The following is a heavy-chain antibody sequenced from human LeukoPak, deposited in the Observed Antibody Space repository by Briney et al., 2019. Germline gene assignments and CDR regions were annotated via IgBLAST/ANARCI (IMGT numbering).Heavy chain of an antibody. Sequence: SETLSLTCTVSGGSISSSSYYWGWLRQPPGKGLEWFGSVYYSGRTYYNPSLKSRVPISVDTSKNQSSLKLSSVTAADTAVYYCATSYCSGGSCYKLFDYWGQGTLVTVSS. CDR1: GGSISSSSYY. V-gene: IGHV4-39*01. CDR2: VYYSGRT. D-gene: IGHD2-15*01. CDR3: ATSYCSGGSCYKLFDY. J-gene: IGHJ4*02.